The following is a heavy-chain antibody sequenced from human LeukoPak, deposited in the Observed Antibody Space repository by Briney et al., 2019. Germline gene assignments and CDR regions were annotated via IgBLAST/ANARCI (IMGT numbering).Heavy chain of an antibody. D-gene: IGHD1-26*01. Sequence: PGASVKVSCRASGFTFTSYDINWVRQSTGQGLEWMGWMNPISGHTGYAQKFQGRVTMTRDTSLDTAYMELSSLSSADTGLYFCVRSIRGRYLEAYWGQGTLVTVSS. J-gene: IGHJ4*02. CDR2: MNPISGHT. CDR1: GFTFTSYD. V-gene: IGHV1-8*01. CDR3: VRSIRGRYLEAY.